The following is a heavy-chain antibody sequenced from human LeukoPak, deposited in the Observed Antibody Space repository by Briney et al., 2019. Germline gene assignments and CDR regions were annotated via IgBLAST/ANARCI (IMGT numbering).Heavy chain of an antibody. CDR1: GGSFSGYY. V-gene: IGHV4-34*01. J-gene: IGHJ4*02. D-gene: IGHD1-1*01. CDR3: ARVQRRRYNWNDAGDY. CDR2: INHSGST. Sequence: SETLSLTCAVYGGSFSGYYWSWIRQPPGKGLEWIGEINHSGSTNYNPSLKSRVTILVDTSKNQFSLKLSSVTAADTAVYYCARVQRRRYNWNDAGDYWGQGTLVTVSS.